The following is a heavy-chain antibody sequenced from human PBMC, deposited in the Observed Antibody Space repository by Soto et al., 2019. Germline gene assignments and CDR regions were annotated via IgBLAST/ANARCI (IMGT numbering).Heavy chain of an antibody. J-gene: IGHJ6*02. D-gene: IGHD2-2*01. CDR2: IYNSGST. CDR1: GGSISSYY. CDR3: ARGYCSSTSCYLYYYYGMDV. Sequence: SETLSLTCTVSGGSISSYYWSWIRQPAGKGLEWIGYIYNSGSTNYNPSLKSRVTISVDTSKNQFSLKLSSVTAADTAVYYCARGYCSSTSCYLYYYYGMDVWGQGTTVTVSS. V-gene: IGHV4-59*01.